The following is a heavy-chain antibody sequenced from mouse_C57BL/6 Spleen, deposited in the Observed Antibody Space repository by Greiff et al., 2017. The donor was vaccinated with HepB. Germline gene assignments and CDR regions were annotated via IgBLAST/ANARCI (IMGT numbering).Heavy chain of an antibody. CDR2: INPYNGGT. V-gene: IGHV1-19*01. CDR1: GYTFTDYY. Sequence: VQLQQSGPVLVKPGASVKMSCKASGYTFTDYYMNWVKQSHGKSLEWIGVINPYNGGTSYNQKFKGKATLTVDKSSSTAYMELNSLTSEDSAVYYCARGNSSGYVPYYFDYWGQGTTLTVSS. CDR3: ARGNSSGYVPYYFDY. J-gene: IGHJ2*01. D-gene: IGHD3-2*02.